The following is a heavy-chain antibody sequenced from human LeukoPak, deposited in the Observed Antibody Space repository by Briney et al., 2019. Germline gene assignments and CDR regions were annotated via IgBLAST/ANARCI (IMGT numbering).Heavy chain of an antibody. V-gene: IGHV3-21*01. Sequence: GGSLRLSCAASGFTFSTYTMNWVRQAPGKGLEWVSSISSRSSYIYYADSVKGRFTISRDNAKNSLYLQMNSLRAEDTAVYHCAIDRRLEDRYYYYYYYMDVWGKGTTVTGSS. CDR2: ISSRSSYI. J-gene: IGHJ6*03. CDR1: GFTFSTYT. D-gene: IGHD6-19*01. CDR3: AIDRRLEDRYYYYYYYMDV.